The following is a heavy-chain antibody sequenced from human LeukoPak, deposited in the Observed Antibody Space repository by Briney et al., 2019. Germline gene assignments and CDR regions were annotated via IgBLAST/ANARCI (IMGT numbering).Heavy chain of an antibody. CDR2: IKQDGSEK. V-gene: IGHV3-7*01. CDR3: ARDSPGGAFDI. Sequence: GGSLRLSCAASGFTFSSYWMSWVRQAPGKGLEWVANIKQDGSEKYYVDSVKGRFTISRDNAKNSLYLQMNNLRAEDTAVYYCARDSPGGAFDIWGEGTMVTVSS. D-gene: IGHD3-10*01. CDR1: GFTFSSYW. J-gene: IGHJ3*02.